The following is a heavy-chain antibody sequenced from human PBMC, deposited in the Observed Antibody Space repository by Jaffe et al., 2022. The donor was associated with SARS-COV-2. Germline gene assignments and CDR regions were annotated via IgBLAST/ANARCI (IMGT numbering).Heavy chain of an antibody. Sequence: QVQLVQSGAEVKKPGASVKVSCKATGYTFTTYAMHWVRQAPGQGLEWMGWITAGNVNTEYSHKFQGRVTITRDTSASTAYMELSSLRSEDTAVYYCAREYNYGSGSYYGYWGQGTLVTVSS. J-gene: IGHJ4*02. CDR3: AREYNYGSGSYYGY. CDR1: GYTFTTYA. D-gene: IGHD3-10*01. V-gene: IGHV1-3*01. CDR2: ITAGNVNT.